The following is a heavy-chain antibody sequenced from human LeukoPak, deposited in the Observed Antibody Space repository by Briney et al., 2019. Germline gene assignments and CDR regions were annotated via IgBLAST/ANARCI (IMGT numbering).Heavy chain of an antibody. CDR2: ISGSGGST. CDR1: GFTFSSYA. J-gene: IGHJ6*03. V-gene: IGHV3-23*01. CDR3: AKTPSTSIRYYYYMDV. Sequence: GGSLRLSCAASGFTFSSYAMSWVRQAPGKGLEWVSAISGSGGSTYYADSVKGRFTISRDNSKNTLYLQMNSLRAEDTAVYYCAKTPSTSIRYYYYMDVWGKGTTVTVSS.